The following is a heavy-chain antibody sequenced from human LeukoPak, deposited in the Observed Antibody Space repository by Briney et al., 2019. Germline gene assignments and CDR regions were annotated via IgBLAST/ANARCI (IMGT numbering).Heavy chain of an antibody. J-gene: IGHJ4*02. D-gene: IGHD1-26*01. V-gene: IGHV3-21*01. CDR3: GAAYSGSSPFDY. Sequence: GGSLRLSRTGSGFTFSTYTMNGVGPAPGKGLEGVSSISSSSYYIYYADSVKGRFTISRDNAKNSLFLQMNSLRAEDTAVYYCGAAYSGSSPFDYWGQGTLVTVSS. CDR1: GFTFSTYT. CDR2: ISSSSYYI.